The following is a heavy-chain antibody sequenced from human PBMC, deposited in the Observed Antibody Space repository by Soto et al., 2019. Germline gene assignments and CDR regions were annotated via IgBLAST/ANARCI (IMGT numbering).Heavy chain of an antibody. CDR3: ARDQYSSGWYGINDY. CDR1: GYTFTSYG. V-gene: IGHV1-18*01. J-gene: IGHJ4*02. D-gene: IGHD6-19*01. Sequence: ASVKVSCKASGYTFTSYGISWVRQAPGQGLEWMGWISAYNGNTNYAQKLQGRVTMTTDTFTSTAYMELRSLRSDDTAVYYCARDQYSSGWYGINDYWGQGTLVTVSS. CDR2: ISAYNGNT.